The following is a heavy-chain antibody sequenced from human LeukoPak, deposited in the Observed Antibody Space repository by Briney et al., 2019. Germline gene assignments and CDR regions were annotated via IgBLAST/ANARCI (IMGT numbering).Heavy chain of an antibody. CDR1: GYTFTGYY. V-gene: IGHV1-2*02. D-gene: IGHD3-10*01. CDR3: ARVGQYGSGSYLVY. J-gene: IGHJ4*02. CDR2: INPNSGGT. Sequence: GASVKVSCKASGYTFTGYYMHWVRQAPGQGLEWMGWINPNSGGTSYAQKFQGRVTMTRDASISTAYMELSRLRSDDTAVYYCARVGQYGSGSYLVYWGQGTLVTVSS.